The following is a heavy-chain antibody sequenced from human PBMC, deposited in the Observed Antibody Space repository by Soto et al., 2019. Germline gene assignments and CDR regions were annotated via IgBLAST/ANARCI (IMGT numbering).Heavy chain of an antibody. J-gene: IGHJ4*02. V-gene: IGHV4-59*01. D-gene: IGHD6-13*01. CDR1: GGSISSYY. CDR2: VYYTGTT. Sequence: SETLSLTCTVSGGSISSYYWGWIRQPPGKGLEWIGYVYYTGTTHFNPSLKSRVSMSVDMSKNQFSLKLSSVTNADTAVYYCARAAAADYWGQGTLVTVS. CDR3: ARAAAADY.